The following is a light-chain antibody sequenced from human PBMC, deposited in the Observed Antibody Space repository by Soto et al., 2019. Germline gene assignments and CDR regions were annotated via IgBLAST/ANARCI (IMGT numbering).Light chain of an antibody. V-gene: IGLV2-11*01. J-gene: IGLJ1*01. CDR2: DVT. CDR3: CSYAGSYTWV. CDR1: NSDVGAYKF. Sequence: QSALTQPRSVSGSPGQSVTISCTGSNSDVGAYKFVSWLQHKPGEAPKVMIYDVTQRPSGVPDRFSGTKSGNTASLTISGLQAEDEADYYCCSYAGSYTWVFGSGTKVTVL.